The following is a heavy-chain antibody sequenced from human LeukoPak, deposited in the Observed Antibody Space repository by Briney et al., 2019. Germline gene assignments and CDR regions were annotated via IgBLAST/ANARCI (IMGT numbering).Heavy chain of an antibody. CDR1: GFTFSSYA. J-gene: IGHJ5*02. Sequence: GRSLRLSCAASGFTFSSYAMHWVRQAPGKGLEWVSSITSGSGYIYYADSVKGRFTVSRDNAKNSLYLQMNSLRAEDTAVYYCARDSATVVIRSNWFDPWGQGTLVTVSS. D-gene: IGHD4-23*01. CDR2: ITSGSGYI. CDR3: ARDSATVVIRSNWFDP. V-gene: IGHV3-21*01.